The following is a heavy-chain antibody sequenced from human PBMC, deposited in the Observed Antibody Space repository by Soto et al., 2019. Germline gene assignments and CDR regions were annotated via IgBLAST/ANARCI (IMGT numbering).Heavy chain of an antibody. Sequence: LRLSCVASGFSFDKYAMAWVRQAPGKGLEWVSHVAAGGGHTYYAESVKGRFTISRDNSKDTLFLQINTLRADDTAIYFCARRTSFLGAFDYWGQGVLVTVSS. CDR2: VAAGGGHT. CDR1: GFSFDKYA. V-gene: IGHV3-23*01. D-gene: IGHD3-16*02. J-gene: IGHJ4*02. CDR3: ARRTSFLGAFDY.